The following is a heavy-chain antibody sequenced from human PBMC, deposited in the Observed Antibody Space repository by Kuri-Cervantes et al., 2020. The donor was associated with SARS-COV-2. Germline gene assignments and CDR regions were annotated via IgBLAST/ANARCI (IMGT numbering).Heavy chain of an antibody. CDR2: IIPIFGTT. J-gene: IGHJ4*02. D-gene: IGHD6-13*01. CDR1: GGSFSNYV. CDR3: ARDQSSSWYPNFAEYY. V-gene: IGHV1-69*13. Sequence: SVKVSCKASGGSFSNYVISWVRQAPGQGLEWMGRIIPIFGTTNFAQRFQGRVTITADESTSTAYMELSRLRSDDTAVYYCARDQSSSWYPNFAEYYWGQGTLVTVSS.